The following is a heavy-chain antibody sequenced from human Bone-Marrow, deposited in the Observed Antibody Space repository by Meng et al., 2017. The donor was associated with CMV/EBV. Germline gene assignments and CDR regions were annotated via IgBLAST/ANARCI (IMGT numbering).Heavy chain of an antibody. CDR3: ARDWEVLRFWGWLFVQYGMDV. V-gene: IGHV1-18*01. Sequence: ASVKVSCKASGYTFTSYGISWVRQAPGQGLEWMGWINAYNGNTNYAQKLQGRVTMTTDTSTSTAYMELSSLRSDDTAVYYCARDWEVLRFWGWLFVQYGMDVWGQATTATSSS. CDR1: GYTFTSYG. CDR2: INAYNGNT. D-gene: IGHD3-3*01. J-gene: IGHJ6*02.